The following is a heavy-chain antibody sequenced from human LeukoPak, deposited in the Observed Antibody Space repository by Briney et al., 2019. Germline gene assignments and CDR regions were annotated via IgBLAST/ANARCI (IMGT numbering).Heavy chain of an antibody. J-gene: IGHJ4*02. V-gene: IGHV4-34*01. CDR3: ARGSHGDPSMDLDY. Sequence: PSETLSLTCAVYGGPFSGYYWSWIRQPPGKGLEWIGEINHSGSTNYNPSLKSRVTTSVDTPKNQFSLKLSSVTAADTAVYYCARGSHGDPSMDLDYWGQGTLVTVSS. CDR2: INHSGST. CDR1: GGPFSGYY. D-gene: IGHD4-17*01.